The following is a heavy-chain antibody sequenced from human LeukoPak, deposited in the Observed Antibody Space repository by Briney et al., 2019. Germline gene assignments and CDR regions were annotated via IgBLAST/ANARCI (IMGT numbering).Heavy chain of an antibody. J-gene: IGHJ4*02. CDR3: ARDIAVAGKLDY. Sequence: PSETLSLTCTVSGGSISSSSYYWGWIRQPPGKGLEWIGSIYYSGSTYYNPSLKSRVTISVDTSKNQFSLKLSSVTAADTAVYYCARDIAVAGKLDYWGQGTLVTVSS. V-gene: IGHV4-39*07. D-gene: IGHD6-19*01. CDR1: GGSISSSSYY. CDR2: IYYSGST.